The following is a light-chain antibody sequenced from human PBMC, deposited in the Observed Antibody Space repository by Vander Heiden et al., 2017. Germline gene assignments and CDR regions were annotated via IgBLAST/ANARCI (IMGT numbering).Light chain of an antibody. CDR3: GSFAGSYSLWV. CDR1: SRDVGRYNL. V-gene: IGLV2-23*02. Sequence: QSALTHPVCVSGSSGPSITISCSRASRDVGRYNLVSWYLQHPGKAPILMIYEVTNRPSGVFNRFSGSRSGNTAFLTIAGLQAEDEADYYCGSFAGSYSLWVFGGGTKLTVL. J-gene: IGLJ3*02. CDR2: EVT.